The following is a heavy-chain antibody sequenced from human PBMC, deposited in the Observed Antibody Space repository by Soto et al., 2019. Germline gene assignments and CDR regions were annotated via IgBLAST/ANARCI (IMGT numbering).Heavy chain of an antibody. CDR3: ASARALDASSGYYYGADDAFDI. V-gene: IGHV3-23*01. CDR2: TGATGRTT. Sequence: GGSLRLSCAASGFTFNLYAMTWVRQAPGKGLEWVSTTGATGRTTYYADSVKGRFTGSRDNSNKTLYQQMNSLRAEDTAVYYCASARALDASSGYYYGADDAFDIWGQGTRVTVSS. D-gene: IGHD3-22*01. CDR1: GFTFNLYA. J-gene: IGHJ3*02.